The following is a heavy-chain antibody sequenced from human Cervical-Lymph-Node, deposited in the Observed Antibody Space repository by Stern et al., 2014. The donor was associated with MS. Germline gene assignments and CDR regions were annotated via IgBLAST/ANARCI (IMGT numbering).Heavy chain of an antibody. CDR1: GGTFSSYA. CDR2: IIPIFGTA. J-gene: IGHJ6*02. D-gene: IGHD2-2*01. V-gene: IGHV1-69*01. CDR3: ARDGAIFSRYCSSTSCSNYYGMDV. Sequence: VQLVESGAEVKKPGSSVKVSCKASGGTFSSYAISWVRQAPGQGLEWMGGIIPIFGTANYAQKFQGRVTITADESTSTAYMELSSLRSEDTAVYYCARDGAIFSRYCSSTSCSNYYGMDVWGQGTTVTVSS.